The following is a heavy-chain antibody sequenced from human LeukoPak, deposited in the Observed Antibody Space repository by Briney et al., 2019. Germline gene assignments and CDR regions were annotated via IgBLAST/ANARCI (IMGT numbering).Heavy chain of an antibody. CDR2: IYYTGST. J-gene: IGHJ4*02. CDR3: ARLSKGRYFDYIFDY. D-gene: IGHD3-9*01. CDR1: GGSVSSTEFY. V-gene: IGHV4-39*01. Sequence: SETLSLTCTVSGGSVSSTEFYWGWIRQPPGKGLQWIGNIYYTGSTYYNPSLNSRVTMSVDTSQNQISLKMTSVTAADTAVYYCARLSKGRYFDYIFDYWGQGTLVTVSP.